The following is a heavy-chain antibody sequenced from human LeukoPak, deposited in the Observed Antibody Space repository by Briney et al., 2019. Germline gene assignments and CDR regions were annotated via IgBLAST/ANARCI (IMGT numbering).Heavy chain of an antibody. Sequence: ASLKVSSKAPGYTFTSYGISWVRQAPGQGLEWMGWISAYNGNTNYAQKLQGRVTMATDTSTSTAYMELRSLRSDDTAVYYCARGDRPGDYYYGMDVWGQGTTVTVSS. J-gene: IGHJ6*02. CDR3: ARGDRPGDYYYGMDV. CDR1: GYTFTSYG. CDR2: ISAYNGNT. V-gene: IGHV1-18*01. D-gene: IGHD3-10*01.